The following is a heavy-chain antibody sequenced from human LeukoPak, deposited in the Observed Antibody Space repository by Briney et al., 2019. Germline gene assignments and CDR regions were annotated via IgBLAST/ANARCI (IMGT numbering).Heavy chain of an antibody. Sequence: TGGSLRLSCAASGFTFSSYWMSWVRQAPGKGLEWVANIRQDGSEKYYVDSVKGRFTISRDNAKNSLYLQMNSLRAEDTAVYYCARVGSSWYGPFDYWGQGTLVTVSS. CDR3: ARVGSSWYGPFDY. V-gene: IGHV3-7*01. CDR1: GFTFSSYW. D-gene: IGHD6-13*01. CDR2: IRQDGSEK. J-gene: IGHJ4*02.